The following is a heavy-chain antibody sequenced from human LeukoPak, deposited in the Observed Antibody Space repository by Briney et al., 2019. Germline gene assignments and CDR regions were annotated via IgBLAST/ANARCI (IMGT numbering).Heavy chain of an antibody. CDR1: GGSISSGGYS. D-gene: IGHD3-3*01. V-gene: IGHV4-30-2*01. J-gene: IGHJ6*02. Sequence: PSQTLSLTCAVSGGSISSGGYSWSWIRQPPGKGLEWIGYIYHSGSTYYNPSLKSQVTISVDRSKNQFSLKLSSVTAADTAVYYCARSTIFGRGDVWGQGTTVTVSS. CDR3: ARSTIFGRGDV. CDR2: IYHSGST.